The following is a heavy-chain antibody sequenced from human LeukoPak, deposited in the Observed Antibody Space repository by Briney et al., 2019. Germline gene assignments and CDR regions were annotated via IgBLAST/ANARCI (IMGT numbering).Heavy chain of an antibody. CDR3: AKERYNWNDFTGGRDY. D-gene: IGHD1-1*01. Sequence: PGGSLRLSCAASGFTFDDYAMHWVRQAPGKGLEWVSGISWNSGSIGYADSVKGRFTISRDNSKNTLYLQMNSLRAEDTAVYYCAKERYNWNDFTGGRDYWGQGTLITASS. J-gene: IGHJ4*02. CDR1: GFTFDDYA. CDR2: ISWNSGSI. V-gene: IGHV3-9*01.